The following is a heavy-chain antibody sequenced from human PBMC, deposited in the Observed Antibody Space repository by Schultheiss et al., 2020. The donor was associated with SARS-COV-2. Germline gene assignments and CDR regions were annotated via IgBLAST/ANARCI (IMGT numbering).Heavy chain of an antibody. Sequence: GGSLRLSCAASGFTFSSYGMHWVRQAPGKGLEWVAVISYDGSNKYYADSVKGRFTISRDNSKNTRYLQMNSLRAEDTAVYYCARETYDFWSGYSWAGGGGYDYWGQGTLVTGSS. CDR2: ISYDGSNK. D-gene: IGHD3-3*01. J-gene: IGHJ4*02. CDR1: GFTFSSYG. CDR3: ARETYDFWSGYSWAGGGGYDY. V-gene: IGHV3-30*03.